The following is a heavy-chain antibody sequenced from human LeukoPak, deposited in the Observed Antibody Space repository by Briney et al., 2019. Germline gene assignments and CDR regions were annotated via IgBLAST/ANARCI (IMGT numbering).Heavy chain of an antibody. Sequence: GGSLRLSCAASGFIFSDFYMGWIRQAPGKGLEWVSYISISGTTTNYADSVKGRFTISRDNSKNTLYLQMNSLRAEDTAVYYCAKGPAANSYYYYYMDVWGKGTTVTVSS. V-gene: IGHV3-11*01. CDR2: ISISGTTT. CDR3: AKGPAANSYYYYYMDV. CDR1: GFIFSDFY. J-gene: IGHJ6*03. D-gene: IGHD4-23*01.